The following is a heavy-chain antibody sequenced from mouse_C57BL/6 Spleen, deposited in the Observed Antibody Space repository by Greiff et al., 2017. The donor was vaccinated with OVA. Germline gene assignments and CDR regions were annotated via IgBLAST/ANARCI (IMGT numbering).Heavy chain of an antibody. CDR3: AREVYFDY. Sequence: QVQLQQSGAELVRPGPSVKVSCKASGYAFTNYLIEWVKQRPGQGLEWIGVINPGSGGTNYNEKFKGKATLTADKSSSTAYMQLSSLTSEDSAVYFCAREVYFDYWGQGTTLTVSS. CDR1: GYAFTNYL. V-gene: IGHV1-54*01. CDR2: INPGSGGT. J-gene: IGHJ2*01.